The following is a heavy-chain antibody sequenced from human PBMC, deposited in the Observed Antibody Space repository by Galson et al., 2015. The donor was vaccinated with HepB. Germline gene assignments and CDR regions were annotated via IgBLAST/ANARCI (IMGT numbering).Heavy chain of an antibody. V-gene: IGHV5-51*01. J-gene: IGHJ6*02. CDR3: ATQINYYDSSGYYSPLHSYYYYGMDV. Sequence: QSGAEVKKPGESLKISCKGSGYSFTSYWIGWVRQMPGKGLEWMGIIYPGDSDTRYSPSFQGQVTISADKSISTAYLQWSSLKASDTAMYYCATQINYYDSSGYYSPLHSYYYYGMDVWGQGTTVTVSS. CDR2: IYPGDSDT. CDR1: GYSFTSYW. D-gene: IGHD3-22*01.